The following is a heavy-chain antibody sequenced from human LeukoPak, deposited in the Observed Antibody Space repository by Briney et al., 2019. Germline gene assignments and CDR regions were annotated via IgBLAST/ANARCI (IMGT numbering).Heavy chain of an antibody. CDR2: INPNSGGT. V-gene: IGHV1-2*02. CDR3: AREFVVVVAAGVDY. CDR1: GYTFTCYY. J-gene: IGHJ4*02. D-gene: IGHD2-15*01. Sequence: ASVKVSCKASGYTFTCYYMHWVRQAPGQGLEWMGWINPNSGGTNYAQKFQGRVTMTRDTSISTAYMELSRLRSDDTAVYYCAREFVVVVAAGVDYWGQGTLVTVSS.